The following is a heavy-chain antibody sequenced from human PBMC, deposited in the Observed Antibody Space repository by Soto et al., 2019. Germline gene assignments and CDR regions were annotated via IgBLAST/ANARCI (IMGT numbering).Heavy chain of an antibody. V-gene: IGHV4-31*01. J-gene: IGHJ2*01. CDR3: ARGHCFGSSCSYLDL. CDR2: IYYSGTT. D-gene: IGHD2-15*01. CDR1: GGSIGSGGSY. Sequence: QVQLQESGPGLVKPSQTLSLTCTVSGGSIGSGGSYWSWIRQSPGEGLEWLGYIYYSGTTYYNPSLKSLVSISLDTSKNQFSLKLTSVTTADADIYYCARGHCFGSSCSYLDLWGRGTLVTVSS.